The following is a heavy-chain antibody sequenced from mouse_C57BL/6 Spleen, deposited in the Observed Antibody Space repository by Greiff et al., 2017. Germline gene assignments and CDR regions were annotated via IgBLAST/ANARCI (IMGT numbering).Heavy chain of an antibody. CDR3: ARDYSNYWYFDV. J-gene: IGHJ1*03. CDR1: GYTFTSYW. D-gene: IGHD2-5*01. CDR2: IDPSDSYT. V-gene: IGHV1-69*01. Sequence: QVQLQQPGAELVMPGASVKLSCKASGYTFTSYWMHWVKQRPGQGLEWIGEIDPSDSYTNYNQKFKVKSTLTVDKSSSPAYMQLSSLTSEDSAVYYCARDYSNYWYFDVWGTGTTVTVSS.